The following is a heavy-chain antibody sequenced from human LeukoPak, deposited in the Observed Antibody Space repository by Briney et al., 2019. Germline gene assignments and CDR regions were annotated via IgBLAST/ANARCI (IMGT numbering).Heavy chain of an antibody. V-gene: IGHV4-61*01. Sequence: SETLSLTCTVSGGSVSSGSYYWSWIRQPPGKGLEWIGYIYYSGSTNYNPSLKGRVTISVDTSKNQFSLKLSSVTAADTAVYYCAGIGIAVAGSFDYWGQGTLVTVSS. CDR3: AGIGIAVAGSFDY. J-gene: IGHJ4*02. D-gene: IGHD6-19*01. CDR1: GGSVSSGSYY. CDR2: IYYSGST.